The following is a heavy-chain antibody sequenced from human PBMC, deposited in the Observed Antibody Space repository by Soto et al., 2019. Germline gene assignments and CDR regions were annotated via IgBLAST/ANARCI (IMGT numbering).Heavy chain of an antibody. Sequence: QVQLVQSGAELKKPGASVKVSCKASGYTFADFYIHWVRQAPGQGFEWVGWMNPNAGGASYAQNFPGRAVVTRDTSISTAYVDLIRLSSNDAAVYFCATSTYVDFWSGAFWGKGTLVSVSS. V-gene: IGHV1-2*02. CDR3: ATSTYVDFWSGAF. CDR1: GYTFADFY. D-gene: IGHD3-3*01. CDR2: MNPNAGGA. J-gene: IGHJ4*02.